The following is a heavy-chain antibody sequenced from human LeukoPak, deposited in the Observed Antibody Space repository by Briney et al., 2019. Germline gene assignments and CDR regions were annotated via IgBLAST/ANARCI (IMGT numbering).Heavy chain of an antibody. CDR3: LIDVRYTYSCGLVHRYSMDV. D-gene: IGHD5-18*01. V-gene: IGHV3-48*03. J-gene: IGHJ6*03. CDR1: RFIYSSYQ. CDR2: ITSSGTTI. Sequence: GGTLRLSCAASRFIYSSYQMTWVRQAPGMGLEWVSYITSSGTTIYYADSVKGRFTISRDNAKNSLYLQMNSLRAEDTGIYYCLIDVRYTYSCGLVHRYSMDVWGKGTTVTVSS.